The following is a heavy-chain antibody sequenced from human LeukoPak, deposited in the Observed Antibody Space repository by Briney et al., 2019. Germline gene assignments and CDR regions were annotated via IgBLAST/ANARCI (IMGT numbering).Heavy chain of an antibody. CDR2: IYSGGST. V-gene: IGHV3-66*01. CDR1: GFTVSSNY. J-gene: IGHJ4*02. Sequence: QPGGSLRLSCAASGFTVSSNYMSWVRQAPGKGLEWVSVIYSGGSTYYADSVKGRFTTSRDNSKNTLYLQMNSLRAEDTAVYYCARVDYGDYGFDYWGQGTLVTVSS. D-gene: IGHD4-17*01. CDR3: ARVDYGDYGFDY.